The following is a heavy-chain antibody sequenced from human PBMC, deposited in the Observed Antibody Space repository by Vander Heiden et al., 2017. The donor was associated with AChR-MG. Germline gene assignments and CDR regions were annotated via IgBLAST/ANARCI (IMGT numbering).Heavy chain of an antibody. Sequence: QVHLVQSGAEVKKTGASVNISCKASGYDFASHYIHWVRQAPGQGFEWLGIINPTGGSTSYTPKIRDRVIMTRDTATNTVSMELSSLRSEDTAVYYCTRGARYWKNFYGIDVWGQGTSVTVS. D-gene: IGHD3-10*01. V-gene: IGHV1-46*03. CDR1: GYDFASHY. CDR3: TRGARYWKNFYGIDV. CDR2: INPTGGST. J-gene: IGHJ6*02.